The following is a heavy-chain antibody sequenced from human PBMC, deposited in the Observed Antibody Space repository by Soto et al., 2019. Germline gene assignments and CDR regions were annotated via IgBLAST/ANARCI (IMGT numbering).Heavy chain of an antibody. J-gene: IGHJ6*02. CDR3: ARDDYGDYVHHYGMDV. Sequence: GGSLRLSCAASGFTVSSNYMSWVRQAPGKGLEWVSVIYSGGSTYYADSVKGRFTISRDNSKNTLYLQMNSLRAEDTAVYYCARDDYGDYVHHYGMDVWGQGTTVTVSS. CDR2: IYSGGST. V-gene: IGHV3-53*01. D-gene: IGHD4-17*01. CDR1: GFTVSSNY.